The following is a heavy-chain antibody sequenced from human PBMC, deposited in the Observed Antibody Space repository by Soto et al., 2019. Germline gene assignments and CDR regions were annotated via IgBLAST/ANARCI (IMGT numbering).Heavy chain of an antibody. CDR1: Y. D-gene: IGHD3-3*01. Sequence: YWGWIRQPPGKGLEWIGSIYYSGSTYYNPSLKSRVTISVDTSKNQFSLKLSSVTAADTAVYYCARLKAGVHYDFWSGSRTSFDYWGPGTLVTVSS. J-gene: IGHJ4*02. V-gene: IGHV4-39*01. CDR3: ARLKAGVHYDFWSGSRTSFDY. CDR2: IYYSGST.